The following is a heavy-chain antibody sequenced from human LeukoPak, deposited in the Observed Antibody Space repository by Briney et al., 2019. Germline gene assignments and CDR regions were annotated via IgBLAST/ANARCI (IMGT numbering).Heavy chain of an antibody. Sequence: GGSLRLACAASGFTISSYWMSWVRQAPGKGLEWVANIKQDGSEKYYVDSVKGRFTISSGNAKNSLYLQMNSLRAEDTAVYYCARSIRGSARFDYWGQGTLVTVSS. CDR3: ARSIRGSARFDY. J-gene: IGHJ4*02. V-gene: IGHV3-7*04. D-gene: IGHD3-10*01. CDR1: GFTISSYW. CDR2: IKQDGSEK.